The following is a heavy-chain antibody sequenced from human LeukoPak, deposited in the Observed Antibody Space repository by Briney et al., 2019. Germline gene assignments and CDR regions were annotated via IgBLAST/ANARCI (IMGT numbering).Heavy chain of an antibody. CDR2: INHSGST. J-gene: IGHJ5*02. V-gene: IGHV4-34*01. Sequence: PSETLALTCAVYGGSFSDYYWRWIRQSPGKGLEWIGDINHSGSTNNNPSLKSRLTISVGTSNNQFPLKLNSVTAADTAVDYFAGCSSTSWYAGVWFDPWGQGTLVTVSS. CDR1: GGSFSDYY. CDR3: AGCSSTSWYAGVWFDP. D-gene: IGHD2-2*01.